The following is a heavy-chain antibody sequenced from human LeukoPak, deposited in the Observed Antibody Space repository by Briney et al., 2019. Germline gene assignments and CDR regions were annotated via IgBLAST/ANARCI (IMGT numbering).Heavy chain of an antibody. CDR1: GDSISSHY. CDR2: IHPSGST. Sequence: SETLSLTCTVSGDSISSHYGNWIRQPAGKGLEWIGRIHPSGSTNSNTSLKSRVTLSVDTSKNQFSLKLNSVTAADTAVYYCAKGPPPDFDYWGRGTLVTVSS. CDR3: AKGPPPDFDY. J-gene: IGHJ4*02. V-gene: IGHV4-4*07.